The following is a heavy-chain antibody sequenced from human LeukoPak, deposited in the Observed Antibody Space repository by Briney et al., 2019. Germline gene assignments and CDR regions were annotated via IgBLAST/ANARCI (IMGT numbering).Heavy chain of an antibody. V-gene: IGHV3-23*01. D-gene: IGHD2-15*01. CDR1: GFTFSSYA. CDR3: AKDHLPSAYCSGGSCYRRSGGPGFDY. Sequence: PGGSLRLSWAASGFTFSSYAMGWVRQAPGKGLEWVSAISGSGGSTYYADSVKGRFTISRDNSKNTLYLQMNSLRAEDTAVYYCAKDHLPSAYCSGGSCYRRSGGPGFDYWGQGTLVTVSS. CDR2: ISGSGGST. J-gene: IGHJ4*02.